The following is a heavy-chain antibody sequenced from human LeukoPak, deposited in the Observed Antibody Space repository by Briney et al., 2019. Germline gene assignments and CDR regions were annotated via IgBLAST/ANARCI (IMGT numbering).Heavy chain of an antibody. CDR2: IYHSGST. V-gene: IGHV4-30-2*01. Sequence: PSQTPSLTCAVSGGSISSGGYSWSWIRQPPGKGLEWIGYIYHSGSTYYNPSLKSRVTISVDRSKNQFSLKLSSVTAADTAVYYCARDRGTKFDPWGQGTLVTVSS. CDR3: ARDRGTKFDP. D-gene: IGHD2-8*01. CDR1: GGSISSGGYS. J-gene: IGHJ5*02.